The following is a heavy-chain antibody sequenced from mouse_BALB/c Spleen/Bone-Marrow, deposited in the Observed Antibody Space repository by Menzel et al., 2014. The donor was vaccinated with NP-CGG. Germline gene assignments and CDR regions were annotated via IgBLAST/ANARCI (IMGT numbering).Heavy chain of an antibody. Sequence: EVKLVESGGGLVQPGGSLRLSCATSGFTFTDYYMSWVRQPPGKALEWLGFIRNKANGYTTDYSASVKGRFTISRDNSQSILYLQMNTLRAEDSATYYCARDENYDIYWYFDVWGAGTTVTVSS. J-gene: IGHJ1*01. CDR3: ARDENYDIYWYFDV. CDR2: IRNKANGYTT. D-gene: IGHD1-1*01. CDR1: GFTFTDYY. V-gene: IGHV7-3*02.